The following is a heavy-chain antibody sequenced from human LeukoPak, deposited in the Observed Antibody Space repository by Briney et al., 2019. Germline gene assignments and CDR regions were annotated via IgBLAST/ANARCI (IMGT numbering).Heavy chain of an antibody. CDR1: GFTFSSYA. CDR2: ISGSGGST. D-gene: IGHD1-1*01. J-gene: IGHJ6*02. V-gene: IGHV3-23*01. Sequence: PGGSLRLSCAAPGFTFSSYAMSWVRQAPGKGLDWVSAISGSGGSTYYANSVKGRFTISRDNSKNTLYLQMNSLRAEDTAVYYCAKSIGPAGYNWNGYYYYYGMDVWGQGTTVTVSS. CDR3: AKSIGPAGYNWNGYYYYYGMDV.